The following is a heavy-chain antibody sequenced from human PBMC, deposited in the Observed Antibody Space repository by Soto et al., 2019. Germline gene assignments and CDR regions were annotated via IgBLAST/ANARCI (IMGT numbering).Heavy chain of an antibody. Sequence: EVQLLESGGGLVQPGGSLRLSCAAAGFTFSNDVLSWVRQAPGKGLEGDSAISGTGGSTYYADSVKGRFTISRDNSKNTLYVQMNSLRVEDTAVYYCAKEGNRVRGPDYWGQGTLVTVSS. V-gene: IGHV3-23*01. J-gene: IGHJ4*02. CDR3: AKEGNRVRGPDY. CDR1: GFTFSNDV. D-gene: IGHD3-10*01. CDR2: ISGTGGST.